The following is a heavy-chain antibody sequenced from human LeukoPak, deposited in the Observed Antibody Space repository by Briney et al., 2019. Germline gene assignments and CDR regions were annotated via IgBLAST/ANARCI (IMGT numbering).Heavy chain of an antibody. J-gene: IGHJ4*02. CDR3: ARGRGSYRPFDY. V-gene: IGHV1-69*13. Sequence: GASMKVSCKASGGTFSSYAISWVRQAPGQGLEWMGGIIPIFGTANYAQKFQGRVTITADESTSTAYMELSSLRSEDTAVYYCARGRGSYRPFDYWGQGTLVTVSS. CDR1: GGTFSSYA. CDR2: IIPIFGTA. D-gene: IGHD1-26*01.